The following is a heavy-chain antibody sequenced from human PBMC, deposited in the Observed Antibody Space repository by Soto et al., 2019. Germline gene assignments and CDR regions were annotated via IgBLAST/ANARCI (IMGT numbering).Heavy chain of an antibody. CDR2: ISSSSSYI. Sequence: GGSLRLSCAASGFTFSSYSMNWVRQAPGKGLEWVSSISSSSSYIYYADSVKGRFTISRDNAKNSLYLQMNSLRAEDTAVYYCARDQLASGWYDYWGQGTLVTVSS. D-gene: IGHD6-19*01. V-gene: IGHV3-21*01. J-gene: IGHJ4*02. CDR1: GFTFSSYS. CDR3: ARDQLASGWYDY.